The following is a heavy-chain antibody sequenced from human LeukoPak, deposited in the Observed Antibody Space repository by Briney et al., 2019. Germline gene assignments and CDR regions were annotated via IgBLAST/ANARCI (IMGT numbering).Heavy chain of an antibody. Sequence: SETLSLTCTVSGDSISSSSYYWGWIRQPPGKGLEWIGGFYHSGSTYYNPSLKSRVTISVDTSKNQFSLKLSSVTAADTAVFYCARRIGGSAEIDYWGQGTLVTVSS. J-gene: IGHJ4*02. CDR3: ARRIGGSAEIDY. V-gene: IGHV4-39*01. CDR1: GDSISSSSYY. D-gene: IGHD1-26*01. CDR2: FYHSGST.